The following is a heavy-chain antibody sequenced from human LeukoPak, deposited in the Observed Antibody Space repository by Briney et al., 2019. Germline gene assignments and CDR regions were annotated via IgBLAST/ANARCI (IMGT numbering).Heavy chain of an antibody. CDR2: IKLDGSEI. CDR3: TRGAAAFDY. CDR1: GFTFSSYW. J-gene: IGHJ4*02. V-gene: IGHV3-7*04. D-gene: IGHD6-13*01. Sequence: GGSLRLSCAASGFTFSSYWMSWVRQAPGKGLEWVANIKLDGSEIYNVDSVKGRFTISRDNAKNSLYLQMNSLRAEDTAVYYCTRGAAAFDYWGQGTLVTVSS.